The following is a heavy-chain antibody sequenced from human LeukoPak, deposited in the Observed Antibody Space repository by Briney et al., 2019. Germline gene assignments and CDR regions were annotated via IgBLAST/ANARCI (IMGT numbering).Heavy chain of an antibody. D-gene: IGHD3-10*01. CDR3: ARDGSGVWFDY. Sequence: ASVKRSCKASNYTFTSYGISWVRQAPGQGLEWMAWINAYNGDTNYAQKLQGRVTLTTDTSTSTAYMELRSLRSDDTAVYYCARDGSGVWFDYWGQGTLVTVSS. J-gene: IGHJ4*02. CDR1: NYTFTSYG. V-gene: IGHV1-18*01. CDR2: INAYNGDT.